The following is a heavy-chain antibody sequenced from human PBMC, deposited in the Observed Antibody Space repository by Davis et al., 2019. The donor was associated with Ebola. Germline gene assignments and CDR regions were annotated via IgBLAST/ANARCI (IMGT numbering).Heavy chain of an antibody. J-gene: IGHJ6*02. CDR3: ARPRLPWELPVLGMDV. V-gene: IGHV3-74*01. D-gene: IGHD1-26*01. CDR2: INSDGSIT. CDR1: GFTFSGYW. Sequence: HTGGSLRLSCAASGFTFSGYWMNWVRQAPGKGLTWVSYINSDGSITTYADSVKGRFTISRDNSKNTLYLQMNSLRAEDTAVYYCARPRLPWELPVLGMDVWGQGTTVTVSS.